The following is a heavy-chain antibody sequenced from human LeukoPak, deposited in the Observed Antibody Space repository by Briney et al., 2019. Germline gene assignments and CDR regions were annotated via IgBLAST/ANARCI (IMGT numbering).Heavy chain of an antibody. V-gene: IGHV4-39*07. J-gene: IGHJ6*03. CDR2: IYYSGST. Sequence: PSETLSLTCTVSGGSISSSSYYWGWIRQPPGKGLEWIGSIYYSGSTYYNPSLKSRVTISVDTSKNQFSLKLSSVTAADTAVYYCARAYYYDSSGYYFLGYYYYYMDVWGKGTTVTVSS. CDR1: GGSISSSSYY. CDR3: ARAYYYDSSGYYFLGYYYYYMDV. D-gene: IGHD3-22*01.